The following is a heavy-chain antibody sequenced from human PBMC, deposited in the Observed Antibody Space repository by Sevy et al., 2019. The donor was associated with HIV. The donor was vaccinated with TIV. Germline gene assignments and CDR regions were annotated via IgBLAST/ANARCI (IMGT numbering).Heavy chain of an antibody. Sequence: SETLSLTCTVSGASISSSGYYWGLIRQPPGKGLEWIASIRYTGETFYNPSLRSRVTISADTSKNQFSLQLSSVTPADTAIYFCAGPILTYNSGWSYYDYWGQGTVVTVSS. D-gene: IGHD6-19*01. J-gene: IGHJ4*02. CDR3: AGPILTYNSGWSYYDY. V-gene: IGHV4-39*01. CDR1: GASISSSGYY. CDR2: IRYTGET.